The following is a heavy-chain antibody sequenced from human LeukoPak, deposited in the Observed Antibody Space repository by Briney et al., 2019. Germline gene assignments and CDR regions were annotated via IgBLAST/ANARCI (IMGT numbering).Heavy chain of an antibody. J-gene: IGHJ4*02. V-gene: IGHV5-51*01. CDR3: ARPGYGDKLDY. Sequence: GESLKISCQGSGSRFTSYWIGWVRPVPGKGLEWMGIIYPGDSDTRYSPSFQGQVTISADKSISTAYLQWSSLKASDTAMYYCARPGYGDKLDYWGQGTLVTVSS. D-gene: IGHD4-17*01. CDR2: IYPGDSDT. CDR1: GSRFTSYW.